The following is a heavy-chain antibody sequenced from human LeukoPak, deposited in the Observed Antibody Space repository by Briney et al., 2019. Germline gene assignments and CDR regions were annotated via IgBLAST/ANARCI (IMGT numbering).Heavy chain of an antibody. CDR3: ARGNGYSSGWPSSPYYYYYMDV. J-gene: IGHJ6*03. D-gene: IGHD6-19*01. V-gene: IGHV1-2*02. CDR1: GYTFTGYY. CDR2: INPNSGGT. Sequence: GSSVKVSCKASGYTFTGYYMHWVRQAPGQGLEWMGWINPNSGGTNYAQKFQGRVTMTRDTSISTAYMELSRLRSDDTAVYYCARGNGYSSGWPSSPYYYYYMDVWGKGTTVTVSS.